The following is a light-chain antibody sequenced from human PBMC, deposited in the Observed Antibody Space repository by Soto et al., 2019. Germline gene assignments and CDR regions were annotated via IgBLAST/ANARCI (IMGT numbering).Light chain of an antibody. CDR1: QSVFSS. V-gene: IGKV3-15*01. CDR3: QQYNSWLWT. CDR2: GAA. J-gene: IGKJ1*01. Sequence: EIVMKQSPATLSVSPGERAILSCRASQSVFSSLAWYQQKPGQAPRLLIYGAATRATGIPARFSGSGSGTEFTLIISSLQSEDSAVYYCQQYNSWLWTFGQGTKVDIK.